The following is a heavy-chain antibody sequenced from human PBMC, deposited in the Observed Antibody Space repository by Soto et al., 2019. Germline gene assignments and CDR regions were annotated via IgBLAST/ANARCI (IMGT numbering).Heavy chain of an antibody. CDR2: IASEGTVI. Sequence: EVQLVESGGSLVQPGGSLSLSCAASGFTFSNYWIHWVRQAPGKGLVWVSRIASEGTVINYADSVKGRFTISRDNAKNTLYLQMDTLTAKDTAVDYSVRGGCDGTNCIACDFWGEGTMVTVSS. J-gene: IGHJ3*01. CDR1: GFTFSNYW. D-gene: IGHD2-21*01. V-gene: IGHV3-74*01. CDR3: VRGGCDGTNCIACDF.